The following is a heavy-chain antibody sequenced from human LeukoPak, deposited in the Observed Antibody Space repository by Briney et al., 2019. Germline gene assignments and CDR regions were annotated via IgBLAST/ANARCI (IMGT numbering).Heavy chain of an antibody. Sequence: SETLSLTCTVSGDSISSYYWSWIRQPPGKGLEWIGYIYYSGSTNYNPSLKSRVTISVDTSKNQFSLKLSSVTAADTAVYYCARASMVRGVISTPEFDYWGQGTLVTVSS. CDR3: ARASMVRGVISTPEFDY. D-gene: IGHD3-10*01. CDR1: GDSISSYY. V-gene: IGHV4-59*01. CDR2: IYYSGST. J-gene: IGHJ4*02.